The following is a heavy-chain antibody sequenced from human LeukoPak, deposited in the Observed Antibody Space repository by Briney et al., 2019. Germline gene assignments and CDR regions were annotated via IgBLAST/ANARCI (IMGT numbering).Heavy chain of an antibody. D-gene: IGHD2-2*02. Sequence: SETLSLTCTVSGGSISSSSYYWGWIRQPPGKGLEWIGRIYTSGSTNYNPSLKSRVTMSVDTSKNQFSLKLSSVTAADTAVYYCARERYCSSTSCYTGSDGPAPYYYYYMDVWGKGTTVTVSS. CDR1: GGSISSSSYY. J-gene: IGHJ6*03. CDR2: IYTSGST. V-gene: IGHV4-39*07. CDR3: ARERYCSSTSCYTGSDGPAPYYYYYMDV.